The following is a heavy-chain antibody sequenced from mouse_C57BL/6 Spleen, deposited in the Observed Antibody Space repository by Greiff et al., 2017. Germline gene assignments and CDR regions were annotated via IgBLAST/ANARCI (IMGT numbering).Heavy chain of an antibody. CDR3: VSNWDVGAMDY. Sequence: EVQLVESGGGLVQPKGSLKLSCAASGFSFNTYAMNWVRQAPGKGLEWVARRRSKSNNYATYYAGSVKDRFTISRDDSESMLYLQMNNFKTEDTAMCYCVSNWDVGAMDYWGQGTSVTVSS. J-gene: IGHJ4*01. D-gene: IGHD4-1*02. CDR2: RRSKSNNYAT. CDR1: GFSFNTYA. V-gene: IGHV10-1*01.